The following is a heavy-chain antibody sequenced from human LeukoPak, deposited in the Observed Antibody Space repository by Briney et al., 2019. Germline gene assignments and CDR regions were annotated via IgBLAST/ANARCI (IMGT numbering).Heavy chain of an antibody. CDR1: GFSFSTYW. CDR3: TTARNMVRGVIPLDY. J-gene: IGHJ4*02. D-gene: IGHD3-10*01. V-gene: IGHV3-7*01. CDR2: IKQDGSEI. Sequence: GGSLRLSCAASGFSFSTYWMSWVRQAPGKGLEWVANIKQDGSEIYSGDSLKGRFTISRDNAKNSLYLQMNSLRGEDTAVYYCTTARNMVRGVIPLDYWGQGTLVTVSS.